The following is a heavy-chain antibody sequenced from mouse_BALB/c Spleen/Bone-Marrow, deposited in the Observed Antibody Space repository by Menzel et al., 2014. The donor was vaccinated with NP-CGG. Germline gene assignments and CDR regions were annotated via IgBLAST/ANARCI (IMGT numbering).Heavy chain of an antibody. CDR1: GYTFTSYT. J-gene: IGHJ2*01. D-gene: IGHD2-10*02. CDR3: AREFGNYFDY. CDR2: INPYTGYT. V-gene: IGHV1-4*02. Sequence: VQLQQSTAELARPGASVKMSCKASGYTFTSYTMHWVKQRPGQGLEWIGFINPYTGYTDYNQKFKDKTALTADKSSSTAYMQLNSLTSEDSAVYHCAREFGNYFDYWGQGTTLTVS.